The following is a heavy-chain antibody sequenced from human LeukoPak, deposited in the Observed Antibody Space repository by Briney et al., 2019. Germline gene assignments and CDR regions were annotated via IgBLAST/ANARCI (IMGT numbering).Heavy chain of an antibody. CDR3: AREIRPNGNAFDI. D-gene: IGHD1-1*01. CDR1: GDSVSSNSAA. J-gene: IGHJ3*02. Sequence: SQTLSLTCAISGDSVSSNSAAWNWIRQSPSRGLERLGRRYYRSKWYNDNAVSVKGRIAINPDTSKNQFSLQLNSVTPEDTAVYYCAREIRPNGNAFDIWGQGTMVTVSS. V-gene: IGHV6-1*01. CDR2: RYYRSKWYN.